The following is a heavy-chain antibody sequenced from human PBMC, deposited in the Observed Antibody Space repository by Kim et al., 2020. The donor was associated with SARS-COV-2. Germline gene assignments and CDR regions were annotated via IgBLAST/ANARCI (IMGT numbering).Heavy chain of an antibody. V-gene: IGHV3-9*01. D-gene: IGHD6-19*01. Sequence: GGSLRLSCAASGFTFDDYAMHWVRQAPGKGLEWVSGISWNSGSIGYADSVKGRFTISRDNAKNSLYLQMNSLRAEDTALYYCAKDMAVAETGAFDIWGQGTMVTVSS. CDR3: AKDMAVAETGAFDI. J-gene: IGHJ3*02. CDR2: ISWNSGSI. CDR1: GFTFDDYA.